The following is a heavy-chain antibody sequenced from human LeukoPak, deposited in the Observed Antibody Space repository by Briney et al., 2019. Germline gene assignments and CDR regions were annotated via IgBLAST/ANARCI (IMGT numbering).Heavy chain of an antibody. CDR3: ARGYPLSTTAAGTYFQH. CDR2: INPNSGGT. J-gene: IGHJ1*01. CDR1: GYTFSGYY. Sequence: ASVKVSFKASGYTFSGYYMHWVRQAPGHGLGWMGCINPNSGGTNYAQKFQGRVTMTRDTSISTAYMELSRLRSDDTAVYYCARGYPLSTTAAGTYFQHWGQGTLVTVSS. V-gene: IGHV1-2*02. D-gene: IGHD6-13*01.